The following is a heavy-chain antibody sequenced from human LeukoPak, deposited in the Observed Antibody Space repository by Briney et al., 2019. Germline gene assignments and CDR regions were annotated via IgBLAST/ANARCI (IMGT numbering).Heavy chain of an antibody. CDR3: ARARLPYCSSTSCYYYYYYMDV. CDR1: GYTFTSYG. V-gene: IGHV1-8*03. J-gene: IGHJ6*03. CDR2: MNPNSGNT. D-gene: IGHD2-2*01. Sequence: GASVKVSCKASGYTFTSYGISWVRQAPGQGLEWMGWMNPNSGNTGYAQKFQGRVTITRNTSISTAYMELSSLRSEDTAVYYCARARLPYCSSTSCYYYYYYMDVWGKGTTVTVSS.